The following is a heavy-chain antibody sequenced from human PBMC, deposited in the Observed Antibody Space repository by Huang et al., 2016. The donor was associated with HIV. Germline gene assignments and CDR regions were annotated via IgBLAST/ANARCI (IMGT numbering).Heavy chain of an antibody. CDR3: ARLPGSITMIRGVITDPY. V-gene: IGHV4-39*02. CDR2: IYYSGST. D-gene: IGHD3-10*01. J-gene: IGHJ4*02. Sequence: QLQLQESGPGLVKPSETLSLTCTVSGGSIRSDNYYWGWIRQPPGKGLEWIGSIYYSGSTDSHPSLKRRVTITVDTSKNHFSLRMRSVTAADTAVYYCARLPGSITMIRGVITDPYWGQGTLVTVSS. CDR1: GGSIRSDNYY.